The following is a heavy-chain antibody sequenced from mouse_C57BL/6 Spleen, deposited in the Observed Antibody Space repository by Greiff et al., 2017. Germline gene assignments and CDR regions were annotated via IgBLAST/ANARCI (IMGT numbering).Heavy chain of an antibody. CDR3: ARDGSRRDWYFDV. CDR2: ISSGSSTI. CDR1: GFTFSDYG. Sequence: EVLLVESGGGLVKPGGSLKLSCAASGFTFSDYGMHWVRQAPEKGLEWVAYISSGSSTIYYADTVKGRFTISRDNAKNTLFLQMTRLRSEDTAMYYCARDGSRRDWYFDVWGTGTTVTVSS. J-gene: IGHJ1*03. D-gene: IGHD1-1*01. V-gene: IGHV5-17*01.